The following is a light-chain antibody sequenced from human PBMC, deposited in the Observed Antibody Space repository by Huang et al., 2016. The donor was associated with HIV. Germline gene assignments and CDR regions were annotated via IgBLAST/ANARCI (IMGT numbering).Light chain of an antibody. CDR3: MQGLQSWT. CDR2: LGS. V-gene: IGKV2-28*01. J-gene: IGKJ1*01. CDR1: QSLLHGNGHNY. Sequence: DIVMVQSPVSLSVTPGEAASIPCRSSQSLLHGNGHNYLDWYRQKPGQSQQFLIYLGSARASGVPDRFSGSGSGTDITLKINRVEADDVGVYYCMQGLQSWTFGQGTKLEI.